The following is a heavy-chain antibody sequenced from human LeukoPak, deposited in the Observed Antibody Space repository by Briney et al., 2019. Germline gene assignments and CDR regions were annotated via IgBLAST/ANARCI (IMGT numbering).Heavy chain of an antibody. CDR3: ARGHGRIQLWFNV. CDR1: GGSFSGYY. J-gene: IGHJ4*02. Sequence: PSETLSLTCAVYGGSFSGYYWSWIRQLLGTGLEGIGEINHSGSTNYNPSLKSRVTISVDTSKNQFSLKLSSVTAADTAVYYCARGHGRIQLWFNVWGQGTLVIVSS. V-gene: IGHV4-34*01. D-gene: IGHD5-18*01. CDR2: INHSGST.